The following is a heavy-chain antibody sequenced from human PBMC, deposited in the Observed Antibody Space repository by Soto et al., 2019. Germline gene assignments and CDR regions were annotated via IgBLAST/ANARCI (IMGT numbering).Heavy chain of an antibody. Sequence: QVQLVQSGAEVKKPGSSVKVSCKASGDTFSTYTITWMRQAPGQGLEWMGGIIPRSATSNYAQKFQGRVTITADESTSTAYMELSSLRSEDTAVYYCAGEGLLLVPTTVNSDYYYYAMDVWGQGTTVTVSS. D-gene: IGHD3-10*01. J-gene: IGHJ6*02. V-gene: IGHV1-69*12. CDR1: GDTFSTYT. CDR3: AGEGLLLVPTTVNSDYYYYAMDV. CDR2: IIPRSATS.